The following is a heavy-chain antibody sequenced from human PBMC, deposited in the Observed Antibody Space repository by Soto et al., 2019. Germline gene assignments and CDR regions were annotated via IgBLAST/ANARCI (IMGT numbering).Heavy chain of an antibody. Sequence: GGSLRLSCAASGFTFSSYGMHWVRQAPGKGLEWVAVISYDGSNKYYADSVKGRFAISRDNSKNTLYLQMNSLRAEDTAVYYFAKDSYGGNDDVFEIWGQGTMFTVSS. CDR1: GFTFSSYG. CDR2: ISYDGSNK. CDR3: AKDSYGGNDDVFEI. D-gene: IGHD4-17*01. V-gene: IGHV3-30*18. J-gene: IGHJ3*02.